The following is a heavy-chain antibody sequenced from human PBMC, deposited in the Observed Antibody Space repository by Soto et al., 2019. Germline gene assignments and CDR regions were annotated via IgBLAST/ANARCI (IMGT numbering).Heavy chain of an antibody. D-gene: IGHD3-22*01. V-gene: IGHV3-30*18. CDR1: GFTFSSYG. CDR2: ISYDGSNK. J-gene: IGHJ4*02. CDR3: AKAPPHYYDSSGYITYLDY. Sequence: GGSLRLSCAASGFTFSSYGMHWVRQAPGKGLEWVAVISYDGSNKYYADSVKGRFTISRDNSKNTRYLQMNSLRAEDTAVYYCAKAPPHYYDSSGYITYLDYWGQGTLVTVSS.